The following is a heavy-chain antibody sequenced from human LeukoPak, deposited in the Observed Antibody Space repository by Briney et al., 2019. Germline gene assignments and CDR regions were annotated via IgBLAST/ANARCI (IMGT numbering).Heavy chain of an antibody. Sequence: GASVKVSCKASGYTFTSYAMHWVRQAPGQRLEWMGWINAGNGNTKYSQKFQGRVTITRDTSASTAYMELSSLRSEDTAVYYCARAPSWGFLEWPYQGPSDYWGQGTLVTVSS. CDR3: ARAPSWGFLEWPYQGPSDY. CDR2: INAGNGNT. CDR1: GYTFTSYA. D-gene: IGHD3-3*01. J-gene: IGHJ4*02. V-gene: IGHV1-3*01.